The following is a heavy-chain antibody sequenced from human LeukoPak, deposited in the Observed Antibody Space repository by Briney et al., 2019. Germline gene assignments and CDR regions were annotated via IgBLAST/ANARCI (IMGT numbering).Heavy chain of an antibody. J-gene: IGHJ4*02. Sequence: GGSLRLSCAASGFTFSSYAMHWVRQAPGKGLKWVAVISYDGSNKYYADSVKGRFTISRDNSKNTLYLQMNSLRAEDTAVYYCARSYDSSGYYYSHYFDYWGQGTLVTVSS. V-gene: IGHV3-30-3*01. CDR1: GFTFSSYA. CDR3: ARSYDSSGYYYSHYFDY. CDR2: ISYDGSNK. D-gene: IGHD3-22*01.